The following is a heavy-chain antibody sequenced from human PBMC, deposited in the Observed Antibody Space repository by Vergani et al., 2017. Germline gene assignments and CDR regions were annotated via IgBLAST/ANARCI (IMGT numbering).Heavy chain of an antibody. J-gene: IGHJ5*02. V-gene: IGHV5-51*01. CDR2: IYPGDSDV. Sequence: EVQLVQSGAEVKKAGESLKISCEGAGYIFPSYWIGWVRQKPGKGLEWMGIIYPGDSDVRYNPSFQGQVTISADKSINTAYLEWSSLKVSDTAMYFCARHSTGETRRGFDRWGQGTQVTVTS. D-gene: IGHD1-1*01. CDR3: ARHSTGETRRGFDR. CDR1: GYIFPSYW.